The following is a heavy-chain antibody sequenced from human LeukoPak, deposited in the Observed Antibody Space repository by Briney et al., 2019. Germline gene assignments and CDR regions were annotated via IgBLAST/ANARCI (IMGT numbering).Heavy chain of an antibody. J-gene: IGHJ4*02. CDR2: ISSSGSTT. CDR3: AREPPPPYYYDSSGYPTDY. D-gene: IGHD3-22*01. CDR1: GFTFSSYE. Sequence: GGSLRLSCAASGFTFSSYEMNWVRQAPGKGLEWVSYISSSGSTTYYTDSVKGRFTISRDNAKNSLYLQMNSLRAEDTAVYYWAREPPPPYYYDSSGYPTDYWGLGTLVTVSS. V-gene: IGHV3-48*03.